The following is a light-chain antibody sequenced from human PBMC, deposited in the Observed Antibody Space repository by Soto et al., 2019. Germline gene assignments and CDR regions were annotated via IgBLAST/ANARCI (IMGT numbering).Light chain of an antibody. CDR1: QSVSSSY. J-gene: IGKJ2*01. CDR2: GAS. Sequence: EIVLTQSPGTLSLSPGERATLSCRASQSVSSSYLAWYQQKPGQAPRLLIYGASSRATGIPDRFSGSGSGTDFTLTISRLEPEDFAVYYCQQYGSSPRTFGQGXKXXI. V-gene: IGKV3-20*01. CDR3: QQYGSSPRT.